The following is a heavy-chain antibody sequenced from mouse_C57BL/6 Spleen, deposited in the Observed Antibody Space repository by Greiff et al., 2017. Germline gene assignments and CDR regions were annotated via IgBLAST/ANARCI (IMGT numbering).Heavy chain of an antibody. V-gene: IGHV1-52*01. CDR1: GYTFTSYW. J-gene: IGHJ2*01. D-gene: IGHD2-4*01. CDR3: ARNGLRSYFDY. Sequence: QVQLQQPGAELVRPGSSVKLSCKASGYTFTSYWMHWVKQRPIQGLEWIGNIDPSDSETHYNQKFKDKATLTVDKSSSTAYMQLSSLTSEDSAVYYCARNGLRSYFDYWGQGTTLTVSA. CDR2: IDPSDSET.